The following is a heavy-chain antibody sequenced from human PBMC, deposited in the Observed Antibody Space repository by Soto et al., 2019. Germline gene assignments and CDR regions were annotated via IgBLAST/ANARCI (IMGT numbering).Heavy chain of an antibody. Sequence: QVQLVQSGAEVKKSGASVKVSCKASGYTFTSHDTNWVRQAPGQGLEWMGWMNPNSGNTGYAQKFQGRVSMTRHTSISTAYMELSSLRSEDTAVYYGARLDYGYYARFDYWGQGTLVTVSS. J-gene: IGHJ4*02. V-gene: IGHV1-8*01. D-gene: IGHD4-17*01. CDR3: ARLDYGYYARFDY. CDR1: GYTFTSHD. CDR2: MNPNSGNT.